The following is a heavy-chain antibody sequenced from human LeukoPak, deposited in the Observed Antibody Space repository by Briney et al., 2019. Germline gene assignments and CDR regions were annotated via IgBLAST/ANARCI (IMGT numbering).Heavy chain of an antibody. V-gene: IGHV3-21*01. CDR2: ISSSSSYI. J-gene: IGHJ4*02. CDR1: GFTFSSYS. CDR3: ARGGGGGRSFDY. D-gene: IGHD1-26*01. Sequence: GGSLRLSCAASGFTFSSYSMNWVRQAPGKGLEWVSSISSSSSYIYYADSVKGRFTISRDNAKNSLYLQMNSLRAEDTAVYYCARGGGGGRSFDYWGQGTLVTVSS.